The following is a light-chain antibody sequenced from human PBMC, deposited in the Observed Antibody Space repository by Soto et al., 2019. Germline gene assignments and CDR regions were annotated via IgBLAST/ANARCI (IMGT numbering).Light chain of an antibody. CDR1: QSVTTN. CDR3: QHYYNWPPGRA. Sequence: VMTQSPATLSVSPGDRATLSCRARQSVTTNLAWYQQKPGQAPRLLIYAASLRATDIPVRFSGAGSGTEFTLTTSSLQPEDFAVYYCQHYYNWPPGRAFGQGTRLDIK. V-gene: IGKV3-15*01. CDR2: AAS. J-gene: IGKJ5*01.